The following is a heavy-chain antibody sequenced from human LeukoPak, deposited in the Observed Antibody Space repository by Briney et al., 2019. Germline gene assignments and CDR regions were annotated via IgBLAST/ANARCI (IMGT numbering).Heavy chain of an antibody. CDR2: ISAYNGNT. J-gene: IGHJ5*02. V-gene: IGHV1-18*01. D-gene: IGHD6-6*01. CDR3: ARTPFALGSSSVLNWFDP. CDR1: GYTFTSYG. Sequence: ASVKVSCKASGYTFTSYGISWVRQAPGQGLEWMGWISAYNGNTNYAQKLQGRVTMTTDTSTSTAYMELRSLGSDDTAVYYCARTPFALGSSSVLNWFDPWGQGTLVTVSS.